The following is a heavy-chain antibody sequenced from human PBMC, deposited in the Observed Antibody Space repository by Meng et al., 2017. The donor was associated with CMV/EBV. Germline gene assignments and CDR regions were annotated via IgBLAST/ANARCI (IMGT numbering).Heavy chain of an antibody. J-gene: IGHJ3*02. CDR2: LNTNGGNT. CDR1: GYTFTSFD. CDR3: ARGGGVVGAFDI. D-gene: IGHD3-22*01. Sequence: ASVKVSCKASGYTFTSFDINWVRQAPGQGLEWMGWLNTNGGNTGFAQKFQGRVTITGDTSIRTAYMELSSLPSQDTAVYYCARGGGVVGAFDIWGRGTMVTVSS. V-gene: IGHV1-8*01.